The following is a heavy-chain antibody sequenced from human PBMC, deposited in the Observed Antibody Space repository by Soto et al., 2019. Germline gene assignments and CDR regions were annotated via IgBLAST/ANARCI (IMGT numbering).Heavy chain of an antibody. J-gene: IGHJ6*02. CDR1: GFTFTTSW. CDR2: INSDGSTT. V-gene: IGHV3-74*01. D-gene: IGHD3-10*01. Sequence: EVQLVESGGGLVQPGGSLRLSCAASGFTFTTSWMHWVRQAPDKRLVWVSHINSDGSTTTYAVSVRGRFTISRDNAKNTLYLQMNSLRVEDTAVYYCARDRDYGMDVWGQGTTVIVSS. CDR3: ARDRDYGMDV.